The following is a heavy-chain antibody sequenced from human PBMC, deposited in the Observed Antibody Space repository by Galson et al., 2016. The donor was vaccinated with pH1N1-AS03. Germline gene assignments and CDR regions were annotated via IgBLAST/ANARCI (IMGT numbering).Heavy chain of an antibody. Sequence: SVKVSCKASGYTFTNFGINWVRQAPGQGLEWLGWISAYSGNTDYSQTLQGRVSMTTDPSTSTAYMELTGLTSADTAIYYCASRSKSGTLGAFDIWGPGTLVIVSS. D-gene: IGHD1-26*01. V-gene: IGHV1-18*01. CDR2: ISAYSGNT. CDR1: GYTFTNFG. CDR3: ASRSKSGTLGAFDI. J-gene: IGHJ3*02.